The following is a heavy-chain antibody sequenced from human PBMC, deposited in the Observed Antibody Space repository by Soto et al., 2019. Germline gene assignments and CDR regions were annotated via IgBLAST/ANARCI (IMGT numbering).Heavy chain of an antibody. Sequence: QVHLVQSGAEVKKPGSSVEVSCRAPGGTFGNHTINSVRQAPGQGLEWMGRIIPIFSTTNYAQKFRGRVTMTADESTITAYLELSSLKQDDTAVYYCAREVAADGTFREDVFDIWGQGTLVTVSS. CDR1: GGTFGNHT. J-gene: IGHJ3*02. D-gene: IGHD6-13*01. CDR2: IIPIFSTT. V-gene: IGHV1-69*12. CDR3: AREVAADGTFREDVFDI.